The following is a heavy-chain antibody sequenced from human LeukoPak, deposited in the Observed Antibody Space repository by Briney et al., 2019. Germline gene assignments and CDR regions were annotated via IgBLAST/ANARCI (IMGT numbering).Heavy chain of an antibody. CDR1: GGSISSSSYY. J-gene: IGHJ4*02. D-gene: IGHD6-19*01. CDR2: IYYSGST. Sequence: SETLSLTCTVSGGSISSSSYYWGWIRQPPGKGLEWIGYIYYSGSTNYNPSLKSRVTISVDTSKNQFSLKLSSVTAADTAVYYCARGSGRSSGWDYWGQGTLVTVSS. CDR3: ARGSGRSSGWDY. V-gene: IGHV4-61*05.